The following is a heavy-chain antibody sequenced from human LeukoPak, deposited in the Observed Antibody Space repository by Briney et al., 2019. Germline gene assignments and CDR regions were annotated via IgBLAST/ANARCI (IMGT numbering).Heavy chain of an antibody. Sequence: GGSLRLSCAVSGITLSNYGMSWVRQAPGKGLEWVAGISDSGGSTNYADSVKGRFTISRDNAKSSLYLQINSLRAEDTAVYYCARAKEGITIFGVENYMDVWGKGTTVTVSS. V-gene: IGHV3-23*01. J-gene: IGHJ6*03. D-gene: IGHD3-3*01. CDR3: ARAKEGITIFGVENYMDV. CDR2: ISDSGGST. CDR1: GITLSNYG.